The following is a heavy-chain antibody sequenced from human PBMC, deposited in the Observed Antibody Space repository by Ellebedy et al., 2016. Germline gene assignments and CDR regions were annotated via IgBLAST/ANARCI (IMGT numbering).Heavy chain of an antibody. D-gene: IGHD7-27*01. CDR3: AKDPQTRPGSWDY. Sequence: GESLKISCAASGFTFSNYAVAWVRQAPETGLEWVSSITSSGITYYTDSVKGRFTIYTDNSKNTLYLQMNSLRAEDTAVYYCAKDPQTRPGSWDYWGQGTLVTVSS. V-gene: IGHV3-23*01. J-gene: IGHJ4*02. CDR1: GFTFSNYA. CDR2: ITSSGIT.